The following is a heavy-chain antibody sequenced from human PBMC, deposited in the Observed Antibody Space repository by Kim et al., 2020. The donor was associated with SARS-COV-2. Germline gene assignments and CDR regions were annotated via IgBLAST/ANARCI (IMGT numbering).Heavy chain of an antibody. V-gene: IGHV3-30*02. Sequence: YYAKSVKGRLTISRDNSKNTLYLQMNSLGAEDTAVYYCAKDSPGDTAMVNWGQGTLVTVSS. J-gene: IGHJ4*02. D-gene: IGHD5-18*01. CDR3: AKDSPGDTAMVN.